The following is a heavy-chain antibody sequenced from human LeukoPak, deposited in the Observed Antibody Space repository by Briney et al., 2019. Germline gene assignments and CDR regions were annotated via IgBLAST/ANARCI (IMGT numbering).Heavy chain of an antibody. Sequence: SVKVSCKASGGTFSSYAISWVRQAPGQGLEWMGRIIPILGIANYAQKFQGRVTITADKSTSTAYMELSSLRSEDTAVYYCARRYCSSTSCYITTAFDIWGRGTMVTVSS. CDR1: GGTFSSYA. CDR2: IIPILGIA. V-gene: IGHV1-69*04. D-gene: IGHD2-2*02. CDR3: ARRYCSSTSCYITTAFDI. J-gene: IGHJ3*02.